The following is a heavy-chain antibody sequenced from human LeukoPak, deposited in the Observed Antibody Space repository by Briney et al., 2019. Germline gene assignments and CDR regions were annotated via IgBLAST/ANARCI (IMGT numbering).Heavy chain of an antibody. D-gene: IGHD5-18*01. CDR2: NNPNSGGT. CDR3: ARGGVDTAMVTPDY. CDR1: GYTFTGYY. J-gene: IGHJ4*02. Sequence: GASVKVSCKASGYTFTGYYMHWVRQAPGQGLEWMGWNNPNSGGTNNEQKFQGRVTMTRDTSISTAYMELSRLRFDDTAVYYCARGGVDTAMVTPDYWGQGTLVTVSS. V-gene: IGHV1-2*02.